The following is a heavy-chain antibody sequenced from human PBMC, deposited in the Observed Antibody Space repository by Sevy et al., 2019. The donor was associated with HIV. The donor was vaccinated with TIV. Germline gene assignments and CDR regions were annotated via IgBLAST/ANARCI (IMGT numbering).Heavy chain of an antibody. V-gene: IGHV3-7*01. CDR1: GFNLGPYW. Sequence: GGSLRLSCVASGFNLGPYWMTWVRQAPGKGLEWVANIKQDGNEKYYVDSVKGRFTVSRDNAKNALYLQMYSLRVEDTAVYFCASNTYHYDSNTYYPVYWGQGARVTVSS. CDR2: IKQDGNEK. J-gene: IGHJ4*02. CDR3: ASNTYHYDSNTYYPVY. D-gene: IGHD3-22*01.